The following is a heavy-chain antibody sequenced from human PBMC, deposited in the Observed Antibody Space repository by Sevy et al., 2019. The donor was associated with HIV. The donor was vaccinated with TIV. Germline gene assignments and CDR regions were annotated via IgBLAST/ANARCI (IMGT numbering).Heavy chain of an antibody. Sequence: GGSLRLSCVASGFTFSSYGMHWVRQAPGKGLEWVAVIWYDGSNKYYADSVKGRFTISRDNSKNTLYLQMNSLRAEDTAVYYCARVSGPTHAFDIWGQGTMVTVSS. D-gene: IGHD3-10*01. CDR2: IWYDGSNK. V-gene: IGHV3-33*01. CDR1: GFTFSSYG. CDR3: ARVSGPTHAFDI. J-gene: IGHJ3*02.